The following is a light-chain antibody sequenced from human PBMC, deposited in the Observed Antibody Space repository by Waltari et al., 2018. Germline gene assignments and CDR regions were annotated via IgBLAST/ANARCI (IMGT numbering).Light chain of an antibody. V-gene: IGKV3-20*01. J-gene: IGKJ1*01. CDR3: QHYLRLPVT. CDR1: QSVSRA. Sequence: EIVLTQSPGTLSFSLGERATLSCRASQSVSRALAWYQQKPGQAPRLLIYGASTRATSIPDRFSGSGSGTDFSLTISRLEPDDFAVYYCQHYLRLPVTFGQGTTVEI. CDR2: GAS.